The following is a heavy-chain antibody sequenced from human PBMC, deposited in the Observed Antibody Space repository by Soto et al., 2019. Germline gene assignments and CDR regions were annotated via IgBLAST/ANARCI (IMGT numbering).Heavy chain of an antibody. CDR2: IYPSGMP. D-gene: IGHD5-18*01. CDR1: GGSISNAAYS. V-gene: IGHV4-30-2*01. CDR3: ARERGGYGLFDS. J-gene: IGHJ4*02. Sequence: SETLSLTCTVSGGSISNAAYSWSWIRQPPGKGLEWIGYIYPSGMPFYNPSLRSRVTISIDRSNDQFSLNLKSVTAADTAVYYCARERGGYGLFDSWGRGTLVTVSS.